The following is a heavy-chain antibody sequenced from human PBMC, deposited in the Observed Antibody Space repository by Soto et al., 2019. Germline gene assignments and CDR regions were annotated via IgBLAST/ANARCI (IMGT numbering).Heavy chain of an antibody. J-gene: IGHJ4*02. Sequence: SETLSLTCAVYGGSFSGYYWSWIRQPPGKGLEWIGEINHSGSTNYNPSLRSRVTISVDTSKNQFSLKLSSVTAADAAVYYCARTSRFAYWGQGTLVTVSS. CDR1: GGSFSGYY. D-gene: IGHD6-6*01. V-gene: IGHV4-34*01. CDR2: INHSGST. CDR3: ARTSRFAY.